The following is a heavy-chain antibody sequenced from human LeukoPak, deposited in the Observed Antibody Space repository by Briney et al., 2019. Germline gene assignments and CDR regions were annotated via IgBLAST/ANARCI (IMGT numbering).Heavy chain of an antibody. Sequence: GGSLRLSCAASGFTFSNYAMSWVRQAPGKGLEWVSTISGSGDSTYYADSVKGRFTISRDNFKNTLNLQINSLRVEDTAVYYCAKSNGLDYWGQGTLVTVSS. J-gene: IGHJ4*02. V-gene: IGHV3-23*01. CDR2: ISGSGDST. CDR3: AKSNGLDY. CDR1: GFTFSNYA. D-gene: IGHD2-8*01.